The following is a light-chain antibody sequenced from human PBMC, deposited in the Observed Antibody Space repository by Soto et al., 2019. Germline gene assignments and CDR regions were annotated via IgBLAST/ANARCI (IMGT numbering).Light chain of an antibody. J-gene: IGKJ5*01. CDR1: QGISNY. V-gene: IGKV1-27*01. CDR2: AAS. CDR3: QKYNSAPLIT. Sequence: IHMTQSPSSLSAAVGPRVSITFRASQGISNYLAWYQQKPGKVPKLLIYAASTLQSGVPYRFSGSGSGTDFTLTISSLQPEDVATYYCQKYNSAPLITFGQGTRLEIK.